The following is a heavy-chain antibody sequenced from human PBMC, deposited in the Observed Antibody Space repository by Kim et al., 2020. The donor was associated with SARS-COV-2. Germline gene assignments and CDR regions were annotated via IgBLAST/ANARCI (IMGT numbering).Heavy chain of an antibody. V-gene: IGHV3-33*01. D-gene: IGHD5-18*01. Sequence: YYADSVKGRFTISRDNSKNTLYLQMNSLRAEDTAVYYCARSGYSYGVFGYWGQGTLVTVSS. CDR3: ARSGYSYGVFGY. J-gene: IGHJ4*02.